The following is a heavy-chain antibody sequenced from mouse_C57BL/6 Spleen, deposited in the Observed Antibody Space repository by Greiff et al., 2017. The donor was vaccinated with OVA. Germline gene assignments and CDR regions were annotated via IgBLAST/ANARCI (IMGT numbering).Heavy chain of an antibody. V-gene: IGHV1-55*01. CDR3: ARPHYYGSSPGYWYFDV. Sequence: QVQLQQPGAELVKPGASVKMSCKASGYTFTSYWITWVKQRPGQGLEWIGDIYPGSGSTNYNEKFKSKATLTVDTSSRTAYMQLSSLTSEDSAVYYCARPHYYGSSPGYWYFDVWGTGTTVTVSS. CDR1: GYTFTSYW. CDR2: IYPGSGST. J-gene: IGHJ1*03. D-gene: IGHD1-1*01.